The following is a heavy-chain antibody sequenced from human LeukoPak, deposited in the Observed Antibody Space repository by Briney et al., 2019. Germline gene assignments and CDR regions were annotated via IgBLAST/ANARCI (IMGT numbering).Heavy chain of an antibody. CDR2: IYHSGST. D-gene: IGHD4-17*01. CDR1: GGSISSSNW. J-gene: IGHJ5*02. Sequence: SETLSLTCAVSGGSISSSNWWCWVRQPPGKGLEWIGEIYHSGSTNYNPSLKSRLTISVDKSKNQFSLKLSSVTAADTAVYYCARAYGDYGNYNWFDPWGQGTLVTVSS. CDR3: ARAYGDYGNYNWFDP. V-gene: IGHV4-4*02.